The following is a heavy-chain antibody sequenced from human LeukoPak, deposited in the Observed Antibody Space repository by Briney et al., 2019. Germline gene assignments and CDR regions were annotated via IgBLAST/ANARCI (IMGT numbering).Heavy chain of an antibody. J-gene: IGHJ6*02. CDR3: ARTHLAALYYYGMDV. Sequence: GSVTVSCKASGYTFTSYAMHWVRQAPGQRGEWMGWINAGNGNTKYSQKFQGRVTITRDTSASTAYMELSSLRSEDTAVYYCARTHLAALYYYGMDVWGQGTTVTVSS. D-gene: IGHD6-6*01. V-gene: IGHV1-3*01. CDR1: GYTFTSYA. CDR2: INAGNGNT.